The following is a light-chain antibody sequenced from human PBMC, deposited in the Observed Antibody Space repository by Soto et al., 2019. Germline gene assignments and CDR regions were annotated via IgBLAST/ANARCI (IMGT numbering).Light chain of an antibody. CDR1: QTIRGW. J-gene: IGKJ1*01. Sequence: DIQMTQSPSTLSGSVGDRVTITCPASQTIRGWLAWYQQKPGKAPKLLIYKASTLKSGVPSRFSGSGSGTEFTLTISSLQPDDFATYYCQHYNSYSEAFGQGTKVELK. V-gene: IGKV1-5*03. CDR2: KAS. CDR3: QHYNSYSEA.